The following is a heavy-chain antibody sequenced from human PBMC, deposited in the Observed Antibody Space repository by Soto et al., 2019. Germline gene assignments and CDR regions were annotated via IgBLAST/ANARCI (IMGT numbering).Heavy chain of an antibody. CDR2: INGYNGNT. CDR1: GHSFTNYG. V-gene: IGHV1-18*01. CDR3: ARPRFNDYGDYVRRGLYVDV. D-gene: IGHD4-17*01. Sequence: ASVKVSCKASGHSFTNYGISWVRQAPGQGLEWMGWINGYNGNTNYVQKLQGRVTMTTDTSTSTAYMELRSLRSDDTAVYYCARPRFNDYGDYVRRGLYVDVWGQGTTVTVSS. J-gene: IGHJ6*02.